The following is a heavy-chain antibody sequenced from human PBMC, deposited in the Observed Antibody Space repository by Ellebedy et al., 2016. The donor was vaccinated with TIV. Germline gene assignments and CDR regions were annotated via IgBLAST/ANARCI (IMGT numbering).Heavy chain of an antibody. V-gene: IGHV1-18*04. D-gene: IGHD5-12*01. CDR2: INTYNGNR. J-gene: IGHJ4*02. CDR3: ARYRLGESSGYEFFDY. Sequence: AASVKVSCKASGYTFINYVFIWVRQAPGQGLEWMGWINTYNGNRNYPQKLQGRLTMTTDTSTGTAYMELRSLRSDDTAVYYCARYRLGESSGYEFFDYWGQGTLVTVSS. CDR1: GYTFINYV.